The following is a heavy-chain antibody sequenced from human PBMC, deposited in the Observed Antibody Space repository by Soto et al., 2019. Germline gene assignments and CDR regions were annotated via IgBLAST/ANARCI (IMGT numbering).Heavy chain of an antibody. Sequence: ESGGGVVQPGRSLRLSCAASGFTFSSYGMHWVRQAPGKGLEWVAVISYDGSNKYYADSVKGRFTISRDNSKNTLYLQMNSLRAEDTAVYYCAKVVDIVDAFDIWGQGTMVTVSS. CDR3: AKVVDIVDAFDI. J-gene: IGHJ3*02. CDR2: ISYDGSNK. V-gene: IGHV3-30*18. CDR1: GFTFSSYG. D-gene: IGHD2-15*01.